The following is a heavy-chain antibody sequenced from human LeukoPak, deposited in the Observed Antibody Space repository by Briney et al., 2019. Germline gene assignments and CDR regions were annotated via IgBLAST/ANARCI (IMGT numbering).Heavy chain of an antibody. Sequence: SETLSLTCTVSGGSISSYYWSWIRQPPGKGLEWIGEINHSGSTNYNPSLKSRVTISVDTSKNQFSLKLSSVTAAGTAVYYCAREYDSSEGWFDPWGQGTLVTVSS. J-gene: IGHJ5*02. V-gene: IGHV4-34*01. CDR3: AREYDSSEGWFDP. CDR1: GGSISSYY. D-gene: IGHD3-22*01. CDR2: INHSGST.